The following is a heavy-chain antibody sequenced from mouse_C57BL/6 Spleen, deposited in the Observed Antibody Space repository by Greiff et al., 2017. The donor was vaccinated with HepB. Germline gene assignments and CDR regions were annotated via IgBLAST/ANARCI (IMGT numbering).Heavy chain of an antibody. CDR2: IYPGSGNT. V-gene: IGHV1-76*01. CDR1: GYTFTDYY. D-gene: IGHD1-1*01. CDR3: ARWGSSNYFDY. Sequence: QVQLQQSGAELVRPGASVKLSCKASGYTFTDYYINWVKQRPGQGLEWIARIYPGSGNTYYNEKFKGKATLTAEKSSSTAYMQLSSLTSEDSAVYVCARWGSSNYFDYWGQGTTLTVSS. J-gene: IGHJ2*01.